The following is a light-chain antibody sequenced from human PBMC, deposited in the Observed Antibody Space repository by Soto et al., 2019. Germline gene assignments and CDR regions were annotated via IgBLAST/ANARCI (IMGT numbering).Light chain of an antibody. Sequence: QSALTQPPSASGSPGQSVAISCTGTSSDVGAHNFVSWHQQHPGKAPKLMIYEVSKRPSGVPDRFSGSKSGNTASLTVSGLQAEDDADYYCSSYAGSNNYVFGPGTKLTVL. CDR2: EVS. CDR1: SSDVGAHNF. V-gene: IGLV2-8*01. CDR3: SSYAGSNNYV. J-gene: IGLJ1*01.